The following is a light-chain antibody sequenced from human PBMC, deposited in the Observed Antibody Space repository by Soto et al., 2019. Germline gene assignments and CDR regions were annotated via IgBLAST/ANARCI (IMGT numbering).Light chain of an antibody. CDR3: EHYTTYSVT. Sequence: DIQMTQAPSTLYACVGDRVTITSRAMQSINCWLSWYQQKPGKAPNLLIYRASSLESGVPSRIRGSGSGTEFTLTISSLQPADVSTYYCEHYTTYSVTFGPGTKVDI. J-gene: IGKJ3*01. V-gene: IGKV1-5*03. CDR1: QSINCW. CDR2: RAS.